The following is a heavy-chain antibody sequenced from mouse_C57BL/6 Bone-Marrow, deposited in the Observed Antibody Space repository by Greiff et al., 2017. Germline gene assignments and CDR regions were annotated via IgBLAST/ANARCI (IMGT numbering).Heavy chain of an antibody. CDR1: GYTFTSYW. CDR3: ARRRLGYYVPFAY. D-gene: IGHD2-3*01. J-gene: IGHJ2*01. V-gene: IGHV1-50*01. CDR2: IDPSDSYT. Sequence: VQLQQPGAELVKPGASVKLSCKASGYTFTSYWMQWVKQRPGQGLEWIGEIDPSDSYTNYNQKFKGKATLTVDTSSSTAYMQLSSLTSEDSAVYYCARRRLGYYVPFAYWGQGTTLTVSS.